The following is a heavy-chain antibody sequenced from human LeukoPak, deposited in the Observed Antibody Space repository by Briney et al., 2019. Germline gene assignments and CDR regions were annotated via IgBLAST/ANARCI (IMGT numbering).Heavy chain of an antibody. CDR2: FSPGDGET. V-gene: IGHV1-24*01. Sequence: ASVKVSCKVSGYSLTELSMHWVRQAPGKGLEWVGGFSPGDGETIYAQRFQGRVTMTEATSTDTAYTELRSLTYEDTAVYYCATRLGEFSSRDAFNIWGQGTMVTVSS. D-gene: IGHD3-16*02. CDR1: GYSLTELS. CDR3: ATRLGEFSSRDAFNI. J-gene: IGHJ3*02.